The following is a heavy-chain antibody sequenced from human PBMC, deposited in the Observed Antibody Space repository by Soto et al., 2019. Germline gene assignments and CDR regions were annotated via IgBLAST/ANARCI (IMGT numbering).Heavy chain of an antibody. CDR2: ISRSSRYI. CDR1: GFNFRYYY. Sequence: PGGSLRLSCAASGFNFRYYYMSWIRQPPGKGLEWLAHISRSSRYINYAPSVKGRFTISSDNAKNSLYLQMNSLTDQDTAVYYFARDIEPPGIFVVYWGQRTLATVSS. J-gene: IGHJ4*02. D-gene: IGHD6-13*01. V-gene: IGHV3-11*05. CDR3: ARDIEPPGIFVVY.